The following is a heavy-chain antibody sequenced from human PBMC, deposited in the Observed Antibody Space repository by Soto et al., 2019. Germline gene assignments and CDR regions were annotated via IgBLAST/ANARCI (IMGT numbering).Heavy chain of an antibody. V-gene: IGHV4-59*01. J-gene: IGHJ4*02. CDR2: IYYSGST. CDR3: ARVVVGATTPYFDY. D-gene: IGHD1-26*01. CDR1: GGSISSYY. Sequence: PSETLSLTCTVSGGSISSYYWSWIRQPPGKGLEWIGYIYYSGSTNYNPSLKSRVTISVDTSKNQFSLKLSSVTAADTAVYYCARVVVGATTPYFDYWGQGTLVTVSS.